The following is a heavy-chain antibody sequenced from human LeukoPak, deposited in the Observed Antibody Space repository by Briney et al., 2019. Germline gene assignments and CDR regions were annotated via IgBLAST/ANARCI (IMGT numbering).Heavy chain of an antibody. J-gene: IGHJ4*02. CDR3: AKVRAYSDY. CDR2: ISSSSSTI. Sequence: GGSLRLSCAAPGFTFSSYSMNWVRQAPGKGLEWVSYISSSSSTIYYADSVKGRFTISRDNAKNSLYLQMNSLRAEDTAVYYCAKVRAYSDYWGQGTLVTVSS. D-gene: IGHD4-4*01. CDR1: GFTFSSYS. V-gene: IGHV3-48*01.